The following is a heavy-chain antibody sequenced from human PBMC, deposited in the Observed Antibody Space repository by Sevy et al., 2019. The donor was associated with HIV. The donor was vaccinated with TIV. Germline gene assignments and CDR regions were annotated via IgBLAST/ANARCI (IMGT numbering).Heavy chain of an antibody. Sequence: GESLKISCKGSGYNFTTYWIAWVRQMPGKGLEWMGIIYPGDSDTRYSPSFQGQVTISADKSISSAYLQWNSLKASDTAMYYCAIFPSLYRSSSSDYWGQGTLVTVSS. CDR1: GYNFTTYW. CDR2: IYPGDSDT. CDR3: AIFPSLYRSSSSDY. J-gene: IGHJ4*02. V-gene: IGHV5-51*01. D-gene: IGHD6-6*01.